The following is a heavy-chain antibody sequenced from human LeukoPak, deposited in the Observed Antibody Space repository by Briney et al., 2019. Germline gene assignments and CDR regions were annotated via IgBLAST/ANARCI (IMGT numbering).Heavy chain of an antibody. Sequence: SETLSLTCAVYGGSFSGYYWSWIRQPPGKGLEWIGEINHSGSTDYNPSLKSRVTISVDTSKNQFSLRLSSVTAADTALYYCVRDGPPGGYSYSGAFDIWGQGTMVTVSS. CDR2: INHSGST. V-gene: IGHV4-34*01. D-gene: IGHD5-18*01. CDR1: GGSFSGYY. J-gene: IGHJ3*02. CDR3: VRDGPPGGYSYSGAFDI.